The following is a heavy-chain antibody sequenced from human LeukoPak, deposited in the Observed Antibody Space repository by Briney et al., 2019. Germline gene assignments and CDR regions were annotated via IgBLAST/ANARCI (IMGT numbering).Heavy chain of an antibody. V-gene: IGHV1-18*01. J-gene: IGHJ4*02. CDR2: ISAYNGNT. Sequence: GASVKVSCKASGYTFTSYGISWVRQAPGQGLEWMGWISAYNGNTNYAQKLQGRVTMTTDTSTSTAYMELRSLRSDDTAVYYCARDSGLYYYDSSGYSKWGQGTLVTVSS. D-gene: IGHD3-22*01. CDR3: ARDSGLYYYDSSGYSK. CDR1: GYTFTSYG.